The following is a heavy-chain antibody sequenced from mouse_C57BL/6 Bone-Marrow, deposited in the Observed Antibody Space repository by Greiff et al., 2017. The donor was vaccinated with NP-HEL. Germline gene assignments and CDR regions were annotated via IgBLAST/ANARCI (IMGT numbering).Heavy chain of an antibody. CDR3: ARRVLTLDY. V-gene: IGHV1-69*01. Sequence: QVQLKESGAELVMPGASVKLSCKASGYTFTSYWMHWVKQRPGQGLEWIGEIDPSDSYTNYNQKFKGKSTLTVDKSSSTAYMQLSSLTSEDSAVYYCARRVLTLDYWGQGTSVTVSS. D-gene: IGHD4-1*01. CDR2: IDPSDSYT. J-gene: IGHJ4*01. CDR1: GYTFTSYW.